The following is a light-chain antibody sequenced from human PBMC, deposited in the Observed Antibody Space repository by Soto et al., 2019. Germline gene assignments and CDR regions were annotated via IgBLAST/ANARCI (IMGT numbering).Light chain of an antibody. CDR2: DVS. Sequence: QSALTQPASVSRSPGQSITISCTGTKSDIGGYNYVSWYQQHPGKAPKLMIYDVSNRPSGVSNRFSGSKSGNTASLIISGLQAEDEADYYCSSYTSNYGFGTGTKVTVL. V-gene: IGLV2-14*01. CDR1: KSDIGGYNY. CDR3: SSYTSNYG. J-gene: IGLJ1*01.